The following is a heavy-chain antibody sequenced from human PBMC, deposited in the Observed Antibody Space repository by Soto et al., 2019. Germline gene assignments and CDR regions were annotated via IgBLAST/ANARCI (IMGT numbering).Heavy chain of an antibody. J-gene: IGHJ5*02. Sequence: QVQLVQSGAEVKKPGSSVKVSCKASGGTFSSYAISWVRQAPGQGREWMGGIIPIFGTANYAQKFQGRVMITADESTSTAYMELSRLRSEDTAVYYCAREGDIVVVVAATRIRSNWCAPWGQGTLVTVSS. CDR1: GGTFSSYA. CDR3: AREGDIVVVVAATRIRSNWCAP. D-gene: IGHD2-15*01. V-gene: IGHV1-69*01. CDR2: IIPIFGTA.